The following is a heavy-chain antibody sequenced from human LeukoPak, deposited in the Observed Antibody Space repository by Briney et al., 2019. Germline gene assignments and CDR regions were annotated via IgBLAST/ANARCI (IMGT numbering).Heavy chain of an antibody. Sequence: GESLKISCKGSGYSFTSYWIGWVRQMPGKGLEWMGIIYPGDSDTRYSPSFQGQVTISADKSISTAYLQWSSLKASDTAMYYCARISYYYDSSGYYYGWFGPWGQGTLVTVSS. V-gene: IGHV5-51*01. CDR1: GYSFTSYW. CDR2: IYPGDSDT. CDR3: ARISYYYDSSGYYYGWFGP. D-gene: IGHD3-22*01. J-gene: IGHJ5*02.